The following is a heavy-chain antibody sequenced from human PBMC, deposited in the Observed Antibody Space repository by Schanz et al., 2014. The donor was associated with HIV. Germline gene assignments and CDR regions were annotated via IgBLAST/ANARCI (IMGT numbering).Heavy chain of an antibody. CDR2: INSDGSSD. D-gene: IGHD1-26*01. Sequence: EEQLVESGGDLVQPGGSLKLSCAASGFTFSTYWMHWVRQAPGKGLVWVSRINSDGSSDTYADSVKGRFTISRDNAKNSLYLHMNSLRAGDTAVYYCARLGLAAYAFDIWGQGTMVTVSS. J-gene: IGHJ3*02. CDR1: GFTFSTYW. V-gene: IGHV3-74*01. CDR3: ARLGLAAYAFDI.